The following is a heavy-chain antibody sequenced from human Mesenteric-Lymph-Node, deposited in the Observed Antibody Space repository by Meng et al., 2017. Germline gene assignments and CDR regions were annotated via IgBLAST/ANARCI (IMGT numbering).Heavy chain of an antibody. CDR1: GYTLTELS. CDR3: VREMSSYYGAGSYYPY. V-gene: IGHV1-24*01. CDR2: FDPEDGET. Sequence: ASVKVSCKVSGYTLTELSMHWVRQAPGKGLEWMGGFDPEDGETIYAQKFQGRVTMTEDTSTDTAYMELSSLRSDDTAVYYCVREMSSYYGAGSYYPYWGKGTLVTVSS. D-gene: IGHD3-10*01. J-gene: IGHJ4*02.